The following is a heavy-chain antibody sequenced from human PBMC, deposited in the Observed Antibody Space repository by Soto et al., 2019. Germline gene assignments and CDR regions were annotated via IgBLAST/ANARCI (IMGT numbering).Heavy chain of an antibody. CDR3: ARCKQKVIHCAMDV. CDR2: INYDGSSK. V-gene: IGHV3-33*01. CDR1: GFIFSAYG. Sequence: QVNLVESGGGAVQAGRSLRVSCATSGFIFSAYGMHWVRQAPGKGLEWVAFINYDGSSKFYGDSGKGRFTVSRDNSKNPLFLQLNSLRGEDTATYYCARCKQKVIHCAMDVWGQGATVTVTS. D-gene: IGHD2-21*01. J-gene: IGHJ6*02.